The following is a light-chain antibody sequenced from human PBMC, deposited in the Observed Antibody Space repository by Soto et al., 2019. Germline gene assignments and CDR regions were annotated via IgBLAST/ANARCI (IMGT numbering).Light chain of an antibody. CDR3: CSYAGRYTYV. V-gene: IGLV2-11*01. CDR1: SSDVGGYNY. Sequence: QSVLTPPRSVSGSPGQSVTISCTGTSSDVGGYNYVSWYQQHPGKAPKLMIYDVTKRPSGVPDRFSGSKSGNTASLTISGLQAEDEADYYCCSYAGRYTYVFGTGTKVTV. J-gene: IGLJ1*01. CDR2: DVT.